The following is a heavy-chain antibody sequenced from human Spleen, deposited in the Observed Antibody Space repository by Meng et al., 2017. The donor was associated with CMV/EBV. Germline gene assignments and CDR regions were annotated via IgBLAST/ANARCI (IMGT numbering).Heavy chain of an antibody. V-gene: IGHV3-7*01. J-gene: IGHJ6*02. Sequence: GGSLRLSCAASGFTFSSYWMSWVRQAPGKGLEWVANIKQDGSEKYYVDSVKGRITISRDNAKNSLYLQMNSLRAEDTAVYYCARDRGSYPRNYYYYGMDVWGQGTTVTVSS. D-gene: IGHD1-26*01. CDR1: GFTFSSYW. CDR3: ARDRGSYPRNYYYYGMDV. CDR2: IKQDGSEK.